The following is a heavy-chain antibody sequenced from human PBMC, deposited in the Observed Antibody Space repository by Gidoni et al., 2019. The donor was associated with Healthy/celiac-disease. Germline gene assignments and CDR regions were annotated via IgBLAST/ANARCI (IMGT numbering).Heavy chain of an antibody. J-gene: IGHJ6*02. CDR1: GFTFSSYG. Sequence: QVQLVESGGGVVQPGRSLRLSCAASGFTFSSYGMHWVRQAPGKGLEWVAVISYDGSNKYYADSVKGRFTISRDNSKNTLYLQMNSLRAEDTAVYYCAKAIYDFWSGYYYYGMDVWGQGTTVTVSS. D-gene: IGHD3-3*01. CDR3: AKAIYDFWSGYYYYGMDV. CDR2: ISYDGSNK. V-gene: IGHV3-30*18.